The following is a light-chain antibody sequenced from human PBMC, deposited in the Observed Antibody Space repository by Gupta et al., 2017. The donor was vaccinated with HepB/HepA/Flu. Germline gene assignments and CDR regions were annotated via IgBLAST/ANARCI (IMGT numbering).Light chain of an antibody. V-gene: IGKV4-1*01. J-gene: IGKJ4*01. CDR3: QQYYSTPPLT. Sequence: DIVMTQSPDSLAVSLGERATINCKSSQSVLYSSNNKNYLAWYQQKPRQPPKLLIYWATTREIGVPEPISGNGVWEKFTLTISSLQAEDVAVYYCQQYYSTPPLTFGGGTKVEIK. CDR2: WAT. CDR1: QSVLYSSNNKNY.